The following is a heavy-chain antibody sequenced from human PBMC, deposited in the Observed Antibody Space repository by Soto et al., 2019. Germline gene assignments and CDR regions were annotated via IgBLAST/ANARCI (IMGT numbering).Heavy chain of an antibody. D-gene: IGHD3-9*01. CDR1: GFTFSSYG. V-gene: IGHV3-30*18. CDR2: ISYDGSNK. CDR3: AKYAHPSDPLRYFDWLLPQYYYYYMDV. Sequence: PGGSLRLSCAASGFTFSSYGMHWVRQAPGKGLEWVAVISYDGSNKYYADSVKGRFTISRDNSKNTLYLQMNSLRAEDTAVYYCAKYAHPSDPLRYFDWLLPQYYYYYMDVWGKGTTVTVSS. J-gene: IGHJ6*03.